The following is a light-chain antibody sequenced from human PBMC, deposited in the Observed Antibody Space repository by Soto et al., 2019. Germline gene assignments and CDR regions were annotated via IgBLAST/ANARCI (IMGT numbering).Light chain of an antibody. CDR3: QQYNNWPPFT. J-gene: IGKJ3*01. Sequence: EIVMTQSPATLSVSPGERATLSCRASQSVSSNLAWYQQKPGQAPSLLIYGASTRPTGIPAGFSGSGSETEFTLTISRLQSEDVAVYYCQQYNNWPPFTFGPGTKVDIK. CDR2: GAS. CDR1: QSVSSN. V-gene: IGKV3-15*01.